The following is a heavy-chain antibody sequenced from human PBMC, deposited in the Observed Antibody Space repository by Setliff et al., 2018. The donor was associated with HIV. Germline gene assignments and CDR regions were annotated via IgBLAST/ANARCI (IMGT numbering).Heavy chain of an antibody. CDR1: GFSLTASGVG. J-gene: IGHJ5*02. CDR3: AHTVGYYDILTGPNWFDP. V-gene: IGHV2-5*05. D-gene: IGHD3-9*01. Sequence: GSGPTLVNPTQTLTLTCTFSGFSLTASGVGVGWVRQPPGKALEWLGLIYWDDDKYYGSSLRSRLTITKDTSKNQVVLTMTNMDPVDTATYYCAHTVGYYDILTGPNWFDPWGQGTLVTVSS. CDR2: IYWDDDK.